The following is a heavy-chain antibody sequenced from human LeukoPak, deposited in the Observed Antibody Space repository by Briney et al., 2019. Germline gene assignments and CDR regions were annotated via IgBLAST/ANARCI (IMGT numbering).Heavy chain of an antibody. Sequence: KPSETLSLTCTVSGGSISSYYWSWIRQPPGKGLEWIGYIYYSGSTNYNPSLKSRVTISVDTSKNQFSLKLSSVTAADTAAYYCARGAAAGSFDYWGQGTLVTVSS. CDR2: IYYSGST. CDR1: GGSISSYY. J-gene: IGHJ4*02. D-gene: IGHD6-13*01. V-gene: IGHV4-59*01. CDR3: ARGAAAGSFDY.